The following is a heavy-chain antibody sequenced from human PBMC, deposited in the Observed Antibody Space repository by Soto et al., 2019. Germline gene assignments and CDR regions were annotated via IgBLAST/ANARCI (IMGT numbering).Heavy chain of an antibody. J-gene: IGHJ5*02. Sequence: PSETLSLTCTVSGGSISSYYWSWIRQPPGKGLEWIGYIYYSGSTNYNPSLKSRVTISVDTSKNQFSLKLSSVTAADTAVYYCARGQSSGYDDNWFDPWGQGTLVTVS. CDR3: ARGQSSGYDDNWFDP. CDR1: GGSISSYY. V-gene: IGHV4-59*01. CDR2: IYYSGST. D-gene: IGHD5-12*01.